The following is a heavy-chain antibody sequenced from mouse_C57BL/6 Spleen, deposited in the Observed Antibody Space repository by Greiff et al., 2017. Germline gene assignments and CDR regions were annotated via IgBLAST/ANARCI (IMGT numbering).Heavy chain of an antibody. J-gene: IGHJ4*01. CDR3: RGHSIYAMDY. V-gene: IGHV1-83*01. Sequence: VQLQQSGPELVKPGASVKMSCKASGYTFTDYYMHWVKQKPGKGLEWIGEIYPGSGNTYYNEKFKGKATLTADTSSSTAYMQLSILTSEDSAVYFCARGHSIYAMDYWGQGTSVTVSS. D-gene: IGHD2-10*02. CDR2: YPGSGNTY. CDR1: YTFTDYYM.